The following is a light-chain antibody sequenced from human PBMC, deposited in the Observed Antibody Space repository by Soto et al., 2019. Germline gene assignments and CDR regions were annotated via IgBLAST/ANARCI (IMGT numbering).Light chain of an antibody. J-gene: IGKJ4*01. CDR1: QSVSSH. Sequence: EIVMTQSPATLSVSPGERATLSCRASQSVSSHLAWCQQKPGQAPRLLIYGASTRATGVPARFSASGSGTEFTLTISSLESADCAVYYYQHYNISPLTFGGGTNVEIK. V-gene: IGKV3-15*01. CDR3: QHYNISPLT. CDR2: GAS.